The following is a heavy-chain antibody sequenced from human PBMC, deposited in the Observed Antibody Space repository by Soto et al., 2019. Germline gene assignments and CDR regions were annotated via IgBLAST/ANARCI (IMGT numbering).Heavy chain of an antibody. CDR3: ARVAGFRYCRGGTCDHDF. Sequence: QVQLVESGGGVVQPGRSLRLSCGASGFTFSSYAMHWVRQAPGKGLEWVAVISYDGSNKYYADSVRGRFTTARDNSQNMLFLQMYSMRTEVTAVYYCARVAGFRYCRGGTCDHDFWGKGTLVTVSS. J-gene: IGHJ4*02. CDR1: GFTFSSYA. CDR2: ISYDGSNK. D-gene: IGHD2-15*01. V-gene: IGHV3-30-3*01.